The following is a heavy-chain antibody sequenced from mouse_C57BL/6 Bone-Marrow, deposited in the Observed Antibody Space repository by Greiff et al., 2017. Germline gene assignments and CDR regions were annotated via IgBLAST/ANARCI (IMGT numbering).Heavy chain of an antibody. CDR1: GFNIKDYY. D-gene: IGHD1-1*01. CDR3: TVVSLFDY. V-gene: IGHV14-1*01. J-gene: IGHJ2*01. Sequence: VQLQQSEAELVRPGASVKLSCTASGFNIKDYYMHWVKQRPEQGLEWIGRIDPEDGDTEYAPKFQGKANMTADTSSNTAYLQLSSLTSEDTAVYYCTVVSLFDYWGQGTTLTVSS. CDR2: IDPEDGDT.